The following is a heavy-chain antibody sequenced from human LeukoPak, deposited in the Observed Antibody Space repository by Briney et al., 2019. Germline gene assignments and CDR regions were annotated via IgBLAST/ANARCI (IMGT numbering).Heavy chain of an antibody. Sequence: GASVKVSCKASGGTFSSYAISWVRQAPGQGLEWMGRTIPIFGTANYAQKFQGRVTITKDESTSTAYMELSSLRSEDTAVYYCARERYYDSSGYSPDAFDIWGQGTMVTVSS. CDR1: GGTFSSYA. D-gene: IGHD3-22*01. V-gene: IGHV1-69*05. CDR3: ARERYYDSSGYSPDAFDI. CDR2: TIPIFGTA. J-gene: IGHJ3*02.